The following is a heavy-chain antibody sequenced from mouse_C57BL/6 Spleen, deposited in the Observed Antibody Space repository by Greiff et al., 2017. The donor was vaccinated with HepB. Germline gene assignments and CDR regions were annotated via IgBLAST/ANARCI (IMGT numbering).Heavy chain of an antibody. CDR3: TRGYYYGSSYNWYFDV. D-gene: IGHD1-1*01. CDR1: GYTFTSYW. Sequence: VQLQQSGTVLARPGASVKMSCKTSGYTFTSYWMHWVKQRPGQGLEWIGAIYPGNSDTSYNQKFKGKAKLTAVTSASTAYMELSSLTNEDSAVYYCTRGYYYGSSYNWYFDVWGTGTTVTVSS. J-gene: IGHJ1*03. CDR2: IYPGNSDT. V-gene: IGHV1-5*01.